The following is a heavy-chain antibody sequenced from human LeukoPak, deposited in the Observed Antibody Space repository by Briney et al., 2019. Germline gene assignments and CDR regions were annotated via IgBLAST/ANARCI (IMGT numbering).Heavy chain of an antibody. CDR3: AREDTAMEDAFDI. CDR2: IYYRGST. Sequence: AETLSLTCTVSGGPISNNNSYWGWLRQPPGLGLEWIVSIYYRGSTYYNPSLKGRVTVSVDTSKNQFSVKLSSVTAADTAMYYCAREDTAMEDAFDIWGQGTAVTVS. J-gene: IGHJ3*02. CDR1: GGPISNNNSY. V-gene: IGHV4-39*01. D-gene: IGHD5-18*01.